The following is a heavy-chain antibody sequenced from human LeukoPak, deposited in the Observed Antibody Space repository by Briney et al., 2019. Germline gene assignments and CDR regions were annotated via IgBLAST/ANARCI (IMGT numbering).Heavy chain of an antibody. V-gene: IGHV4-39*03. CDR1: GDSITGYY. D-gene: IGHD3-10*01. CDR2: IYYTGNT. CDR3: RKSDGYGLIRI. Sequence: SETLSLTCSVSGDSITGYYWGWIRQPPGKGLERIGNIYYTGNTYYNSSLKSRVTISLDTSKNQFSLTVISMTAADTAAYYCRKSDGYGLIRICGRGTMVTVSS. J-gene: IGHJ3*02.